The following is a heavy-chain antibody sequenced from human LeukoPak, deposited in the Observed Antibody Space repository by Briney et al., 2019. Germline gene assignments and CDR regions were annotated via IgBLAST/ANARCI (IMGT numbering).Heavy chain of an antibody. Sequence: GASLKISCRGSGYSFTTYWIGWVRQLPGKGLEWMGIIYPGDSDTSYSPSFQGQVTISADKSISTAYLQWSSLKASDTAMYYCARRPYYGSSGSFDYWGQGTLVTVSS. V-gene: IGHV5-51*01. J-gene: IGHJ4*02. CDR3: ARRPYYGSSGSFDY. D-gene: IGHD3-22*01. CDR1: GYSFTTYW. CDR2: IYPGDSDT.